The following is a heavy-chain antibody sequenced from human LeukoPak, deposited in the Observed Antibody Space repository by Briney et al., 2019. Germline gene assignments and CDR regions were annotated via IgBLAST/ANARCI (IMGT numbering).Heavy chain of an antibody. D-gene: IGHD6-13*01. CDR1: GYTFTNYG. CDR3: AQAGNSWQFEY. Sequence: ASVNVSCKASGYTFTNYGINWVRQAPGQGFEWMGWINADNGNTNYSQKLQGRVTLTTDTTTSTAYMELRSLRSDDTAVYYCAQAGNSWQFEYWGQGTLVTVSS. CDR2: INADNGNT. V-gene: IGHV1-18*01. J-gene: IGHJ4*02.